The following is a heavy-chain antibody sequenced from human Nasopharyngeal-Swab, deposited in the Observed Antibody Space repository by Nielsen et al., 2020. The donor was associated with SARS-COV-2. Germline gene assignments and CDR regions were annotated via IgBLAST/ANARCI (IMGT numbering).Heavy chain of an antibody. Sequence: ASVKVSCKASGYTFSNNGISWVRQGPGQGLEWLGWISTDNGNRNYAQKVLGRVTMTTDTSTSTVYMELRSLRSDDTAVYYCARGGYRSGPAYSDFWGQGALVIVSS. J-gene: IGHJ4*02. CDR2: ISTDNGNR. D-gene: IGHD6-19*01. V-gene: IGHV1-18*01. CDR1: GYTFSNNG. CDR3: ARGGYRSGPAYSDF.